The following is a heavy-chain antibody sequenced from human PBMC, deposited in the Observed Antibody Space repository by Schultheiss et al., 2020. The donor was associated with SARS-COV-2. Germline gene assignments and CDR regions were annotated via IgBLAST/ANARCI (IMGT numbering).Heavy chain of an antibody. V-gene: IGHV3-30-3*02. D-gene: IGHD5/OR15-5a*01. J-gene: IGHJ5*02. CDR2: ISYDGSNK. Sequence: GSLRLSCAASGFTFSSYAMHWVRQAPGKGLEWVAVISYDGSNKYYADSVKGRFTISRDNSKNTLYLQMNNLRAEDTAVYYCAKEMSTIPAQNWFDHWGQGTLVTVSS. CDR3: AKEMSTIPAQNWFDH. CDR1: GFTFSSYA.